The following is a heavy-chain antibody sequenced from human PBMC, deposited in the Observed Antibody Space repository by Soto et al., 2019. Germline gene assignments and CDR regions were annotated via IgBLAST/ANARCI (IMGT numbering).Heavy chain of an antibody. J-gene: IGHJ4*02. CDR2: INHSGST. D-gene: IGHD6-19*01. CDR1: GGSFSGYY. V-gene: IGHV4-34*01. CDR3: ASSWLHSSGWGYYFDY. Sequence: SETLSLTCAVYGGSFSGYYWSWIRQPPGKGLEWIGEINHSGSTNYNPSLKSRVTISVDTSKNQFSLKLSSVTAADTAVYYCASSWLHSSGWGYYFDYWGQGTLVTVSS.